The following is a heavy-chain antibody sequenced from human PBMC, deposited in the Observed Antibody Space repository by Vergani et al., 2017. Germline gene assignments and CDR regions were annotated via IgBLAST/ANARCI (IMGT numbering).Heavy chain of an antibody. J-gene: IGHJ4*02. CDR1: GGSISSSSYY. CDR2: IYTSGST. CDR3: ARARSGSYARTFDY. D-gene: IGHD1-26*01. V-gene: IGHV4-61*02. Sequence: QLQLQESGPGLVKPSETLSLTCTVSGGSISSSSYYWSWIRQPAGKGLEWIGRIYTSGSTNYNPSLKSRVTISVDTSKNQFSLKLSSLTAADTAVYYCARARSGSYARTFDYWGQGTLVTVSS.